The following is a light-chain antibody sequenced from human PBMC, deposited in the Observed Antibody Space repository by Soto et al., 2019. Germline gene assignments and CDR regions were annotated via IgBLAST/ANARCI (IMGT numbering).Light chain of an antibody. CDR2: DAS. Sequence: EIVMTQSPATLSLSPGERATLSFRASQSVSSNLAWYQQKPGQAPRLLIYDASSRATGIPDRFSGGGSGTDFTLTISRLEPEDFAVYYCQQFSSYPPTFGGGTKVDIK. CDR3: QQFSSYPPT. V-gene: IGKV3-20*01. CDR1: QSVSSN. J-gene: IGKJ4*01.